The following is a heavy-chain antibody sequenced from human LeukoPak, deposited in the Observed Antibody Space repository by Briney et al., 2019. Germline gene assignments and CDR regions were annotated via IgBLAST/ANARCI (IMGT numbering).Heavy chain of an antibody. CDR3: ARRWYTGTYYYFDL. D-gene: IGHD1-26*01. Sequence: GGSLRLSCAASGFTLSTHWMHWVRQAPGKGLVWVSRINGDGTTTSYADSVKSRFTISRVNAKSTLYLEMDSLRAEDTAIYYCARRWYTGTYYYFDLWGQGTLVTVSS. CDR1: GFTLSTHW. CDR2: INGDGTTT. J-gene: IGHJ4*02. V-gene: IGHV3-74*01.